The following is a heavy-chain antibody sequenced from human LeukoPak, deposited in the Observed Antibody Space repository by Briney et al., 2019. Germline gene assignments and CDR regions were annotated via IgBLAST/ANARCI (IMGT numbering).Heavy chain of an antibody. CDR3: ARGGYYYDSSGPARDY. CDR1: GFTFSSYS. Sequence: GGSLRLSCAASGFTFSSYSMNWVRQAPGKGLEGVSSISSSSSYIYYADSVKGRFTISRDNAKNSLYLQMNSLRAEDTAVYYCARGGYYYDSSGPARDYWGQGTLVTVSS. D-gene: IGHD3-22*01. V-gene: IGHV3-21*01. J-gene: IGHJ4*02. CDR2: ISSSSSYI.